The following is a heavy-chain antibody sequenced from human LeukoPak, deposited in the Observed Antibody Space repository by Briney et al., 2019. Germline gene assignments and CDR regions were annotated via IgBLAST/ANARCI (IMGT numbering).Heavy chain of an antibody. CDR3: AKGASKGYCSSTSCSFNAFDI. V-gene: IGHV3-11*01. CDR2: ISSSGSTI. D-gene: IGHD2-2*01. CDR1: GFTFSDYY. J-gene: IGHJ3*02. Sequence: GGSLRLSCAASGFTFSDYYMSWIRQAPGKGLEWVSYISSSGSTIYYADSVKGRFTISRDNSKNTLYLQMNSLRAEDTAVYYCAKGASKGYCSSTSCSFNAFDIWGQGTMVTVSS.